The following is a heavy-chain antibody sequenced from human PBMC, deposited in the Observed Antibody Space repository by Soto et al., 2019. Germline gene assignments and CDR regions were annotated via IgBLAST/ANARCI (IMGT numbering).Heavy chain of an antibody. V-gene: IGHV1-69*02. D-gene: IGHD3-10*01. CDR1: GGTFGSYT. CDR2: IIPILGIA. CDR3: WCYYGSGSYCHLDY. J-gene: IGHJ4*02. Sequence: QVQLVQSGAEVKKRGSSVKVSCKASGGTFGSYTISWVRQAPGQGLEWMGRIIPILGIANYAQKFQGRVTITADKSTSTAYMELSSLRSEDTAVYYCWCYYGSGSYCHLDYWGQGTLVTVSS.